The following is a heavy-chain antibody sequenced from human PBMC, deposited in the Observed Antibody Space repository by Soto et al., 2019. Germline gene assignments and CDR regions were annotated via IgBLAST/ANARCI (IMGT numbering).Heavy chain of an antibody. CDR3: AREGSEWLRQNWFDP. J-gene: IGHJ5*02. CDR2: TYYRSKWYN. D-gene: IGHD5-12*01. Sequence: PSQTLSLTCAISGDSVSSNSAAWNWIRQSPSRGLEWLGRTYYRSKWYNDYAISVKSRITINPDKSKKQFSLQQNSVTPEDTAVFYCAREGSEWLRQNWFDPWGQGTLVTVSS. V-gene: IGHV6-1*01. CDR1: GDSVSSNSAA.